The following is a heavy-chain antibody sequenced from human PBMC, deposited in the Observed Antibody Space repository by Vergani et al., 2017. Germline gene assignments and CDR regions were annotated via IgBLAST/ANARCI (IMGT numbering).Heavy chain of an antibody. V-gene: IGHV3-9*01. CDR1: GFTFDDYA. D-gene: IGHD6-19*01. J-gene: IGHJ4*02. Sequence: EVQLVESGGGLVQPGRSLRLSCAASGFTFDDYAMHWVRQAPGKGLEWVSGISWNSGSIGYADSVKGRFTISRDNAKNSLYLQMNSLRAEDTAVYYCAKYPLGTEIAVAGGWGQGTLVTVSS. CDR2: ISWNSGSI. CDR3: AKYPLGTEIAVAGG.